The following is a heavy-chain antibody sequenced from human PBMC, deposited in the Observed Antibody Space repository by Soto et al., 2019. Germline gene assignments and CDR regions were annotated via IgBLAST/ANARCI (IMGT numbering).Heavy chain of an antibody. CDR2: ISYDANNK. CDR1: GFTFSNYA. Sequence: GGSLRLSCAASGFTFSNYAMHWVRQAPGKGLEWVAVISYDANNKYYADSVKGRFTISRDNSKNTLYLQVNSLRAEDTAVYYCATDPAAWYYDSSGYYFDHWGQGTLVTVSS. J-gene: IGHJ4*02. V-gene: IGHV3-30-3*01. CDR3: ATDPAAWYYDSSGYYFDH. D-gene: IGHD3-22*01.